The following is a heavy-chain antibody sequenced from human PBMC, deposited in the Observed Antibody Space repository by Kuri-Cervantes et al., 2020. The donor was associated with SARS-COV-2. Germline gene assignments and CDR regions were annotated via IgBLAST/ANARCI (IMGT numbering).Heavy chain of an antibody. CDR2: ISSSSSTI. D-gene: IGHD6-6*01. CDR1: GFTFSSYS. CDR3: ARVAARLYYYAMDV. J-gene: IGHJ6*04. V-gene: IGHV3-48*01. Sequence: GESLKISCQATGFTFSSYSMNWVRPAPGKGLEWVSYISSSSSTIYYADSVKGRFTISRDNAKNSLYLQMNSLRAEDTAVYYCARVAARLYYYAMDVWIKGTTVTVSS.